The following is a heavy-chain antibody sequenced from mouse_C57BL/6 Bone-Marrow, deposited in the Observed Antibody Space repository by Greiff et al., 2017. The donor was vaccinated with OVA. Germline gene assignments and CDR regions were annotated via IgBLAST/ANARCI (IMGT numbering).Heavy chain of an antibody. CDR3: GNMVKRYYFDY. Sequence: VKLMESGPGLVAPSQSLSITCTVSGFSLTSYCVSWVRQPPGQGLEWLGVIWGDGGTNYHSAHRSRLSISKDNSKSQVVLKLNSLQTDDTATYYCGNMVKRYYFDYWGQGTTLTVSA. CDR1: GFSLTSYC. CDR2: IWGDGGT. J-gene: IGHJ2*01. D-gene: IGHD2-2*01. V-gene: IGHV2-3*01.